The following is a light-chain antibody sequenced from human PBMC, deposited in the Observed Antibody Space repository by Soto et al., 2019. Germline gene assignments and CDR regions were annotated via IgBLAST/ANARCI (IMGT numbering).Light chain of an antibody. CDR3: QSYDSSLSVV. Sequence: QSVLTQPPSVSGAPGQRVTISCTGSSSNIGAGYDVHWYQQLPGTAPKLLIYGNSNRPSGVPDRFSGSKSGTSASLAITKLQAEDDADCYCQSYDSSLSVVFGGGTKLTVL. CDR1: SSNIGAGYD. CDR2: GNS. V-gene: IGLV1-40*01. J-gene: IGLJ2*01.